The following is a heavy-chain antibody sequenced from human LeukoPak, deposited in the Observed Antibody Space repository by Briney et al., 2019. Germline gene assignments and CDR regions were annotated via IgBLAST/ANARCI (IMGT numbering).Heavy chain of an antibody. D-gene: IGHD1-7*01. CDR2: MNPNSGNT. V-gene: IGHV1-8*01. CDR1: GYTFTSYD. CDR3: AREGNWNYGGGDYYYYGMDV. J-gene: IGHJ6*02. Sequence: GASVKVSYKASGYTFTSYDINWVRQATGQGLEWMGWMNPNSGNTGYAQKFQGRVTMTRNTSISTAYMELSSLRSEDTAVYYCAREGNWNYGGGDYYYYGMDVWGQGTTVTVSS.